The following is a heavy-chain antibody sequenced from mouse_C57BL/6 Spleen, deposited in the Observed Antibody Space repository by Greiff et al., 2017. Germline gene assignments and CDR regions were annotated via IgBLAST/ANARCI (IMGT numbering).Heavy chain of an antibody. Sequence: VQLQQSGPELVKPGASVKISCKASGYTFTDYYMNWVKQSHGKSLEWIGDINPNNGGTSYNQKFKGKATLTVDKSSSTAYMELRSLTSEDSAVYYCARYDGLSWFAYWGQGTLVTVSA. CDR2: INPNNGGT. D-gene: IGHD2-3*01. J-gene: IGHJ3*01. CDR1: GYTFTDYY. V-gene: IGHV1-26*01. CDR3: ARYDGLSWFAY.